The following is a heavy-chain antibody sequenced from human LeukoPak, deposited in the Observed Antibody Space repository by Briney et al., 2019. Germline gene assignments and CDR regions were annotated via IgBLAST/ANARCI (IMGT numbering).Heavy chain of an antibody. Sequence: SETLSLTCAVYGGSFSGYYWSWIRQPPGKGLEWIGEINHSGSTNYNPSLKSRVTISVDTSKNQFSLKLSSVTAADTAVCYCARGIGMVRGVIIGYDYWGQGTLVTVSS. CDR2: INHSGST. CDR1: GGSFSGYY. CDR3: ARGIGMVRGVIIGYDY. D-gene: IGHD3-10*01. J-gene: IGHJ4*02. V-gene: IGHV4-34*01.